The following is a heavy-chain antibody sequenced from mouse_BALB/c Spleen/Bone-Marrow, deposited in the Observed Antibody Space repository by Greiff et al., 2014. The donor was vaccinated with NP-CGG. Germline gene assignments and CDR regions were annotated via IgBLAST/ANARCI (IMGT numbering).Heavy chain of an antibody. CDR3: ARGGISIDY. J-gene: IGHJ2*01. Sequence: QVQLQQSGAELVRPGSSVKISCKASGYAFSIYWMNWVKQRPGQGLEWIGQIYPGDDDTDYNGKFKGKATLTADRSSSTAYVQLNSLTSEDSAVYFCARGGISIDYWGQGTTLTVSS. CDR1: GYAFSIYW. V-gene: IGHV1-80*01. CDR2: IYPGDDDT.